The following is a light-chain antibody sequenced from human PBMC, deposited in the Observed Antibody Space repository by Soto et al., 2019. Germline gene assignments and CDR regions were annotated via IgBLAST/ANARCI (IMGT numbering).Light chain of an antibody. CDR2: GAS. CDR3: QQYVSRT. V-gene: IGKV3-20*01. CDR1: QSISSNY. J-gene: IGKJ1*01. Sequence: EIVLTQSPGTLSVSPGERATLSCRASQSISSNYLAWYQQKPGQAPRILIYGASSRATGIPDRFSGSGSGTDFTLTISRLEPEDSAIYHCQQYVSRTFGQGTKVEIK.